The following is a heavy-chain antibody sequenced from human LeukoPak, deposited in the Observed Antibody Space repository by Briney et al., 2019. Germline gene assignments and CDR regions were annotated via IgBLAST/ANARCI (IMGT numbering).Heavy chain of an antibody. Sequence: GGSLRLSCAASGFTIGSSYMSWVRQAPGKGLEWVSVIYSGGSTYYADSVKGRFTISRDNSKNTLYLQMNSLRGDDTAVYYCARAGYDSSAAYDIWGQGTMVTVSS. CDR3: ARAGYDSSAAYDI. CDR2: IYSGGST. D-gene: IGHD3-22*01. V-gene: IGHV3-66*01. CDR1: GFTIGSSY. J-gene: IGHJ3*02.